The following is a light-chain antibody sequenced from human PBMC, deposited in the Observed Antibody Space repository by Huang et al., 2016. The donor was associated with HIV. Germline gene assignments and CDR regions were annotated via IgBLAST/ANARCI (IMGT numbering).Light chain of an antibody. CDR3: QQAYTTPIYT. CDR2: SAS. J-gene: IGKJ2*01. V-gene: IGKV1-39*01. CDR1: QNIENY. Sequence: DIQMTQSPLSLSASVGDRVTITCRASQNIENYLNWYQQKPGKAPKLLIYSASNLQSGVPSRFSGSASGTYFALTINNLQPDDFATYYCQQAYTTPIYTFGQGTNLDIK.